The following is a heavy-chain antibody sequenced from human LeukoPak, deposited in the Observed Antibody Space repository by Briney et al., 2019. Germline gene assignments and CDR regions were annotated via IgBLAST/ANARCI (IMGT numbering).Heavy chain of an antibody. CDR3: AKETKGFYQE. CDR1: GFTFRNYD. V-gene: IGHV3-23*01. D-gene: IGHD2-8*01. J-gene: IGHJ1*01. Sequence: GVSLRLPCAASGFTFRNYDMTWVRQSPGKGLECVLVTSRDGSGKSYADSVKGRFTFSRDNYKNTLYLQMNSLRAEDTAEYYCAKETKGFYQEWGQGTLVTVSS. CDR2: TSRDGSGK.